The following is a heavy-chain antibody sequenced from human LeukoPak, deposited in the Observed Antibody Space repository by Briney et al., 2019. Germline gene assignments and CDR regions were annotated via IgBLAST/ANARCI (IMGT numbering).Heavy chain of an antibody. CDR2: ISSSGSDR. CDR1: GFTFNTYD. CDR3: VRSAFLTTEFYFDY. V-gene: IGHV3-21*01. J-gene: IGHJ4*02. Sequence: GGSLRLSCAASGFTFNTYDMNWVRQAPGKGLEWVSSISSSGSDRYFADSVKGRFTISRDNAKNTLYLQMNSLRAEDTAVYYCVRSAFLTTEFYFDYWGQGTLVTVSS. D-gene: IGHD4-11*01.